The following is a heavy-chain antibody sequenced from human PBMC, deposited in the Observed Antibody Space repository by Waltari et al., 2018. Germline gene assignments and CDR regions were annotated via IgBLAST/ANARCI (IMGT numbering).Heavy chain of an antibody. J-gene: IGHJ4*02. D-gene: IGHD3-10*01. CDR1: GFTFSSHA. CDR2: ISYDGNNK. V-gene: IGHV3-30-3*01. CDR3: ARDGSGSYSTLGH. Sequence: QVQLVESGGGVVQPGRSLRLSCAASGFTFSSHAMHWVRQAPGKGLEWVAVISYDGNNKYYAESVKGRFTISRANSKNTLYLQMDSLRPEDTAVYYCARDGSGSYSTLGHWGQGTLVTVSS.